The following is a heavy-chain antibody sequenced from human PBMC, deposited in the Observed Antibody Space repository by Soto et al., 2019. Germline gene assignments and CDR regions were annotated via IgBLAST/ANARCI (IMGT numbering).Heavy chain of an antibody. Sequence: LSLTCTVSGGSISSGDYYWSWIRQPPGKGLEWIGYIYYTGSAYYNPSLKGRVTMSVDTSKNQFSLKVTSVTAADTAVYYCASGGSSNWFDPWHQGTLVTVSS. D-gene: IGHD1-26*01. V-gene: IGHV4-30-4*01. CDR3: ASGGSSNWFDP. CDR2: IYYTGSA. J-gene: IGHJ5*02. CDR1: GGSISSGDYY.